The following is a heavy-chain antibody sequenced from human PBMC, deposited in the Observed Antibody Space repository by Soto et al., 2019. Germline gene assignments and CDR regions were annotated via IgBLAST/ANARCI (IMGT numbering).Heavy chain of an antibody. D-gene: IGHD1-7*01. V-gene: IGHV6-1*01. CDR1: GDSVSSNSAA. CDR2: TYYRSRWYN. Sequence: PSQTLSLTCAISGDSVSSNSAAWNWIRLSPSRGLEWLARTYYRSRWYNDYAVSERSRITVNPDTSKNQFSLQLTSVTPEDTAVYYCAGTTSHQWYYMDVWGKGTTVTSP. CDR3: AGTTSHQWYYMDV. J-gene: IGHJ6*03.